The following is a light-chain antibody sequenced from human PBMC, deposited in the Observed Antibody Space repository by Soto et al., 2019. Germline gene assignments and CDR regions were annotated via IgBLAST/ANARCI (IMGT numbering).Light chain of an antibody. Sequence: QTVVTQEPSLTVSPGGTVTLTCGSSTGAVTSGHYPYWFQQKPGQAPRTLIYDTTNKHSWTPARFSGSLLGGKAALTLSGAQSEDEAEYYCLLSYSGGRPVVFGGGTQLTVL. J-gene: IGLJ2*01. CDR2: DTT. V-gene: IGLV7-46*01. CDR1: TGAVTSGHY. CDR3: LLSYSGGRPVV.